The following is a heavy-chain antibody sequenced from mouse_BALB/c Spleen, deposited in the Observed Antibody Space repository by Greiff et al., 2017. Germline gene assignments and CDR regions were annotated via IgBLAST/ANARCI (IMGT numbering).Heavy chain of an antibody. Sequence: EVHLVESGGGLVQPGGSLRLSCATSGFTFTDYYMSWVRQPPGKALEWLGFIRNKANGYTTEYSASVKGRFTISRDNSQSILYLQMNTLRAEDSATYYCARGYGNYVYYAMDYWGQGTSVTVSS. CDR1: GFTFTDYY. V-gene: IGHV7-3*02. J-gene: IGHJ4*01. D-gene: IGHD2-1*01. CDR2: IRNKANGYTT. CDR3: ARGYGNYVYYAMDY.